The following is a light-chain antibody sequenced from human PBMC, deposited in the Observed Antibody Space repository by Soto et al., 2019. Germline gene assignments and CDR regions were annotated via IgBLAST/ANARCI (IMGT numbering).Light chain of an antibody. V-gene: IGLV1-44*01. J-gene: IGLJ7*01. CDR2: NNN. Sequence: QAVVTQPPSASGTPGQRVTISCSGSSSNIGSNTVSWLQQLPGRAPKLLIYNNNHRPSGVPDRFSGSKSGTSASLAISGLQSEDEADSYCEAWDDSLDGHVVFGGCTQLTVL. CDR3: EAWDDSLDGHVV. CDR1: SSNIGSNT.